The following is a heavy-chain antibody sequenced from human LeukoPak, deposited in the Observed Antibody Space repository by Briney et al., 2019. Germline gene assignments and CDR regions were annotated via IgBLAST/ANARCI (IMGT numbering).Heavy chain of an antibody. J-gene: IGHJ3*02. CDR2: IKSKTDGGTT. CDR3: TTDTSGYSAFDI. V-gene: IGHV3-15*01. CDR1: GFTFSNAW. D-gene: IGHD3-22*01. Sequence: GGSLRLSCAASGFTFSNAWMSWVRQAPGKGLEWVGRIKSKTDGGTTDYAAPVKGRFTISRDDSKNTLYLQMNSLKTEDTVVYYCTTDTSGYSAFDIWGQGTMVTVSS.